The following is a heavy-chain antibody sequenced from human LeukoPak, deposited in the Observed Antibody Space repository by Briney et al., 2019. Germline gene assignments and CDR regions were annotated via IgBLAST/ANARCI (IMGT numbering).Heavy chain of an antibody. D-gene: IGHD3-10*01. Sequence: GASVKVSCKASGYTFTSYYMHWVRQAPGQGLEWMGWINPNSGGTNYAQKFQGWVTMTRDTSISTAYMELSRLRSDDTAVYYCARDWGPGELIGNYGNGMDVWGQGTTVTVSS. CDR2: INPNSGGT. CDR1: GYTFTSYY. J-gene: IGHJ6*02. V-gene: IGHV1-2*04. CDR3: ARDWGPGELIGNYGNGMDV.